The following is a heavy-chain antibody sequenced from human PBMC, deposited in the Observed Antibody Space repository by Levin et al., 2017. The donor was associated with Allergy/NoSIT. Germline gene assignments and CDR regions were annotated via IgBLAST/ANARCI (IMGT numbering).Heavy chain of an antibody. J-gene: IGHJ4*02. Sequence: AGGSLRLSCAASGFTFSSYGMSWLRQAPGKGLEWVSAISGSGGSTYDADSVKGRFTISRDNSKNTLYLQMNSLRAEDTAVYYCAKRFEKTGTTPGYWGQGSLVTVSS. CDR3: AKRFEKTGTTPGY. D-gene: IGHD1-7*01. CDR2: ISGSGGST. CDR1: GFTFSSYG. V-gene: IGHV3-23*01.